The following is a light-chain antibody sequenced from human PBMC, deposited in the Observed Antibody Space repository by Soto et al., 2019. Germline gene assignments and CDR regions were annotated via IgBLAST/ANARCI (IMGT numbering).Light chain of an antibody. V-gene: IGKV1-17*03. CDR2: GAS. Sequence: DIQMTQSPSVVSASVGDTVTVTCRASQGITTFLAWFRQRPGRVPERLIYGASSLQSGVPSRFSGRGSGTEFTLEISRVETDDVGIYYCMQSTQLPPTFGQGTRLGIE. J-gene: IGKJ5*01. CDR1: QGITTF. CDR3: MQSTQLPPT.